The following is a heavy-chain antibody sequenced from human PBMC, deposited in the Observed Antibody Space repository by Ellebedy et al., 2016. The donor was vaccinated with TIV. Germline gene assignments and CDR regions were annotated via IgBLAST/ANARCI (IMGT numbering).Heavy chain of an antibody. CDR3: AKRVTMVREVITYYHYAMDV. Sequence: GESLKISCVASGSTFSSYAMSSVRPDPGKGLEWVSSLSGSGGSTYYADSVKGRFTISRDNSKNTLYLQMNSLRAEDTAVYYCAKRVTMVREVITYYHYAMDVWGQGTTVTVSS. CDR1: GSTFSSYA. CDR2: LSGSGGST. V-gene: IGHV3-23*01. J-gene: IGHJ6*02. D-gene: IGHD3-10*01.